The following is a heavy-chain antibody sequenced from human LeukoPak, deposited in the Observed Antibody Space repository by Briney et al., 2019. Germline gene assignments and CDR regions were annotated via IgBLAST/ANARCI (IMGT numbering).Heavy chain of an antibody. CDR1: GGSSSSSSHS. CDR2: VYYSGST. Sequence: PSETLSLTCTVSGGSSSSSSHSWGWIRQPPGKGLAWIGSVYYSGSTYYNPSLKSRVTISVDTSKNQFSLKLSSVTAADTAVYYCARGPGYCSGGSCFRNLIDYWGQGTLVTVSS. CDR3: ARGPGYCSGGSCFRNLIDY. J-gene: IGHJ4*02. D-gene: IGHD2-15*01. V-gene: IGHV4-39*01.